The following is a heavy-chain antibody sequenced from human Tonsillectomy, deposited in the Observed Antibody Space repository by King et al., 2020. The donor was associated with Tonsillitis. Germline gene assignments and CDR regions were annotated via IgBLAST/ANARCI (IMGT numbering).Heavy chain of an antibody. CDR2: INHSGST. Sequence: VQLQQWGAGLLKPSETLSLTCAVYGGSFSGYYWSWIRQPPGKGLEWIGEINHSGSTNYNPSLKSRVTISVDTSKNQFSRKLSSVTAADTAVYYCARKGVRGGFGVVITPFDYWGQGTLVTVSS. J-gene: IGHJ4*02. CDR3: ARKGVRGGFGVVITPFDY. D-gene: IGHD3-3*01. CDR1: GGSFSGYY. V-gene: IGHV4-34*01.